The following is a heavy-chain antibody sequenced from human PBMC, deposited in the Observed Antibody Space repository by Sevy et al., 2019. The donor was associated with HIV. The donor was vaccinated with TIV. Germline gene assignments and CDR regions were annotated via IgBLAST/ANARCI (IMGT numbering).Heavy chain of an antibody. D-gene: IGHD6-6*01. Sequence: ASVKVSCKASGYTFTSYGISWVRQAPGQGLEWMGWISAYNGNTNYAQKLQGRVTMTTDTSTSTAYMELRSLRSDDTAVYYCARKGDYSSSSINWFDPWGQGTLVTVSS. J-gene: IGHJ5*02. CDR2: ISAYNGNT. V-gene: IGHV1-18*01. CDR3: ARKGDYSSSSINWFDP. CDR1: GYTFTSYG.